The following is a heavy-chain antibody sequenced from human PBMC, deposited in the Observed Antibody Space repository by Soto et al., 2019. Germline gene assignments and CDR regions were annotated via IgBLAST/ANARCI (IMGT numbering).Heavy chain of an antibody. D-gene: IGHD6-13*01. J-gene: IGHJ3*02. V-gene: IGHV3-30*18. Sequence: QVQLVESGGGVVQPGGSLRLSCAASGFTFSTYGMHWVRQAPGKGLEWVAVISDDGSHKYYADSVKGRFTISRDNSKNTLYLQMNSPRAEDTAVYYCAKGTYPGTAAPDRFAFDIWGQGTMVTVSS. CDR3: AKGTYPGTAAPDRFAFDI. CDR2: ISDDGSHK. CDR1: GFTFSTYG.